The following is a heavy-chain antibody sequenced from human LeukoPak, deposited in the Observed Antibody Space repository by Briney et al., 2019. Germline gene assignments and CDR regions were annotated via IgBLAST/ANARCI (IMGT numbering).Heavy chain of an antibody. CDR3: ARGEYGGNSYDFDY. D-gene: IGHD4-23*01. CDR1: GFTFSSYS. Sequence: PGGSLRLSCAASGFTFSSYSMNWVRQAPGKGLEWVSSISSSSSYIYYADSVKGRFTISRDNAKNSLYLQMNSLRAEDTAVYYCARGEYGGNSYDFDYWGQGTLVTVSS. CDR2: ISSSSSYI. J-gene: IGHJ4*02. V-gene: IGHV3-21*01.